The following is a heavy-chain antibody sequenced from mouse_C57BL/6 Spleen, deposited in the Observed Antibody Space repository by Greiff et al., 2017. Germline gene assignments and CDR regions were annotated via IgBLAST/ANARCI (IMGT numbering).Heavy chain of an antibody. CDR3: AKGPYYSNYGGFAY. Sequence: QVQLQQPGAELVRPGSSVKLSCKASGYTFTSYWMHWVKQRPIQGLEWIGNIDPSDSETHYNQKFKDKATLTVDKSSSTAYMQLSSLTSEDSAVYYCAKGPYYSNYGGFAYWGQGTLVTVSA. D-gene: IGHD2-5*01. CDR1: GYTFTSYW. CDR2: IDPSDSET. J-gene: IGHJ3*01. V-gene: IGHV1-52*01.